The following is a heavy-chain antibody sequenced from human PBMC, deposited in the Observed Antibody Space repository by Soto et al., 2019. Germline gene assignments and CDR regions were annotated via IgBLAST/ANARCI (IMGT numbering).Heavy chain of an antibody. CDR3: ARESGDWPLNWFDP. J-gene: IGHJ5*02. D-gene: IGHD2-21*02. Sequence: GGSLRLSCSASGFTFSSYAMHWVRQAPGKGLVWVSRITSDGKSKAYAESVKGRFAISRDNAKNTLYLQMNGLTAEDTAVYYCARESGDWPLNWFDPWGQGTLVTVSS. CDR1: GFTFSSYA. V-gene: IGHV3-74*01. CDR2: ITSDGKSK.